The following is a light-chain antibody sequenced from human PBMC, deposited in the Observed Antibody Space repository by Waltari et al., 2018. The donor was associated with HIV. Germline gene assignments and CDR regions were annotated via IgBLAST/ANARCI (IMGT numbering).Light chain of an antibody. CDR3: QQSYSTLRIT. V-gene: IGKV1-39*01. CDR2: AAS. CDR1: QNINKH. J-gene: IGKJ5*01. Sequence: DIQMTQSPASRSASVGARVNITCRASQNINKHLNWYQHKSGKAPKLLIYAASSLQSGVPSRFSGSGSGTNFTLTINTLQPEDFAIYYCQQSYSTLRITFGQGTRLDIK.